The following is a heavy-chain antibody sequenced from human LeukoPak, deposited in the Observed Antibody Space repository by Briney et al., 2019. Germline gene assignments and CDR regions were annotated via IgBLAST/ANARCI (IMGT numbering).Heavy chain of an antibody. V-gene: IGHV3-43*02. CDR1: GFTFDDYA. Sequence: GGSLRLSCAASGFTFDDYAMHWVRQAPGKGLEWVSLISGDGGGTYYADSVKGRFTISRDNSKNSLYLQMNSLRTEDTALYYCATNPAAAAQSYYYYYYMDVWGKGTTVTVSS. CDR2: ISGDGGGT. J-gene: IGHJ6*03. D-gene: IGHD6-13*01. CDR3: ATNPAAAAQSYYYYYYMDV.